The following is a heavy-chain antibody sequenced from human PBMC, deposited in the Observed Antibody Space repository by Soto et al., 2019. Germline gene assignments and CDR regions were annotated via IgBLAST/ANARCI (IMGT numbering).Heavy chain of an antibody. V-gene: IGHV3-7*01. CDR2: IKQDGSEK. Sequence: TGGSLRLSCAASGFTVSSNYMSWVRQAPGKGLEWVANIKQDGSEKYYVDSVKGRFTISRDNAKNSLYLQMNSLRAEDTAVYYCARDSAYSSGWPQIPFDYWGQGTLVTVSS. CDR1: GFTVSSNY. J-gene: IGHJ4*02. CDR3: ARDSAYSSGWPQIPFDY. D-gene: IGHD6-19*01.